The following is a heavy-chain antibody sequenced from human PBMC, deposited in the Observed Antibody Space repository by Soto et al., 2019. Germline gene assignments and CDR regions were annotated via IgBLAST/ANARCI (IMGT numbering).Heavy chain of an antibody. V-gene: IGHV3-23*01. CDR3: AKHIEGAGNWYFDL. Sequence: EVQLLESGGGLVQPGGSLGLSCVASGFTFSIYAMSWVRRVPGKGPEWVSVINGRGSPTFYADSVKGRFTISRDNSKNTLYLQMNSLRAEDTAIYYCAKHIEGAGNWYFDLWGRGTLVTVSS. D-gene: IGHD2-21*01. J-gene: IGHJ2*01. CDR1: GFTFSIYA. CDR2: INGRGSPT.